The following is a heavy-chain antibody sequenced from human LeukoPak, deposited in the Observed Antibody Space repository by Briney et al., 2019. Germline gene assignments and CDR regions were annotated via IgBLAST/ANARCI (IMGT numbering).Heavy chain of an antibody. CDR2: IKSDGST. Sequence: GGSLRLSCAASGFTFSSYWMHWVRQAPGKGLVWVSRIKSDGSTNYADSVKGRFTISRDNAKNTLYLQMNSLRAEDTAVYYCASGGQCTNGVCPIRSTPEFDYYMDVWGKGTTVTVSS. V-gene: IGHV3-74*01. J-gene: IGHJ6*03. D-gene: IGHD2-8*01. CDR3: ASGGQCTNGVCPIRSTPEFDYYMDV. CDR1: GFTFSSYW.